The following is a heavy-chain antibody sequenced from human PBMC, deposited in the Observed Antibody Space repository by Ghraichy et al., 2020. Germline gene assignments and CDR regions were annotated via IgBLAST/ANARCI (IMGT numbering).Heavy chain of an antibody. CDR2: IKSKTDGGTT. D-gene: IGHD3-9*01. J-gene: IGHJ4*02. V-gene: IGHV3-15*01. Sequence: GGSLRLSCAASGFTFSNAWMSWVRQAPGKGLEWVGRIKSKTDGGTTDYAAPVKGRFTISRDDSKNTLYLQMNSLKTEDTAVYYCTTDPTLLRYFAPVDYWGQGTLVTVSS. CDR3: TTDPTLLRYFAPVDY. CDR1: GFTFSNAW.